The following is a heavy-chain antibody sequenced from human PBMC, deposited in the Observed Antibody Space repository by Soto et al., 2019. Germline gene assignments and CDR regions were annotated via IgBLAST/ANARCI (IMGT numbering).Heavy chain of an antibody. CDR3: ARDTPSYDFWSGPLTPYYYYYGMDV. CDR2: INPNSGGT. V-gene: IGHV1-2*02. J-gene: IGHJ6*02. D-gene: IGHD3-3*01. CDR1: GYTFTGYY. Sequence: ASVKVSCKASGYTFTGYYMHWVRQAPGQGLEWMGWINPNSGGTNYAQKFQGRVTMTRDTSISTAYMELSRLRSDDTAVYYCARDTPSYDFWSGPLTPYYYYYGMDVWGQGTTVTVSS.